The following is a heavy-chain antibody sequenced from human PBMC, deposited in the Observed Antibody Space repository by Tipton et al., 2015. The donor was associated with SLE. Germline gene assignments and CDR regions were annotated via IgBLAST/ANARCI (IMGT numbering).Heavy chain of an antibody. CDR2: ISYDGSNK. V-gene: IGHV3-30*04. J-gene: IGHJ6*02. D-gene: IGHD3-3*01. CDR1: GFTFSSYA. Sequence: SLRLSCAASGFTFSSYAMHWVRQAPGKGLEWVAVISYDGSNKYYADSVKGRFTISRDNSNNTLYLQMSSLRAEDTAVYYCARSLGLVGYYYYGMDVWGQGTTVTVSS. CDR3: ARSLGLVGYYYYGMDV.